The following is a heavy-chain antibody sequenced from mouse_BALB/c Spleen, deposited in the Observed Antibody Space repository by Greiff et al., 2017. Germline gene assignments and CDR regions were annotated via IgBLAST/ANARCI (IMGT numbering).Heavy chain of an antibody. J-gene: IGHJ4*01. Sequence: EVKVEESGPGLVKPSQSLSLTCTVTGYSITSDYAWNWIRQFPGNKLEWMGYISYSGSTSYNPSLKSRISITRDTSKNQFFLQLNSVTTEDTATYYCARYYYGYAMDYWGQGTSVTVSS. D-gene: IGHD1-1*01. V-gene: IGHV3-2*02. CDR2: ISYSGST. CDR3: ARYYYGYAMDY. CDR1: GYSITSDYA.